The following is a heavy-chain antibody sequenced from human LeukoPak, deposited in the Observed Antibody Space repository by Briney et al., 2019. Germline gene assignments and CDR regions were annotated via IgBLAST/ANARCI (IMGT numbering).Heavy chain of an antibody. Sequence: SGGSLRLSCAASGFTVSSNYMHWVRQAPGKGLVWVSRINTDGSSTDYADSVKGRFTISRDNAKNTLYLQMNSLRAEDTAVYYCARDLDGYRSGNGAWGQGTLVTVSS. J-gene: IGHJ5*02. CDR1: GFTVSSNY. CDR3: ARDLDGYRSGNGA. V-gene: IGHV3-74*01. D-gene: IGHD5-12*01. CDR2: INTDGSST.